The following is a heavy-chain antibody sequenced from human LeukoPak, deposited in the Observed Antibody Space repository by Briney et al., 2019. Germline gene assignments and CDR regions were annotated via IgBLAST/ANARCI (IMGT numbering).Heavy chain of an antibody. CDR2: IYRGDCDS. CDR1: GCYFTNYW. V-gene: IGHV5-51*01. CDR3: ARVVRGVTLMGNAFDI. D-gene: IGHD3-10*01. Sequence: GGWLQISFYGAGCYFTNYWIAWGRRLAGEGVAGRGIIYRGDCDSRYSPYFQGEVTISADESIKTAYLQWSSLKASDTAMYYCARVVRGVTLMGNAFDIWGQGTMVTVSS. J-gene: IGHJ3*02.